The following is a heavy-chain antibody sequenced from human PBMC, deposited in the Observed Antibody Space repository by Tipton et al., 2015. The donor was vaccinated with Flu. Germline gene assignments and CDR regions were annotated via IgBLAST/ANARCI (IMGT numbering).Heavy chain of an antibody. V-gene: IGHV1-46*01. CDR3: ARDKGGGTYTFAV. Sequence: QVQLVQSGAEVKKPGASVKVSCKASGYTFTSYNMHWVRQAPGQGLEWMGIIYPAGGGISYAQKFQGRVIMTRDKSTGTVHMELSSLRSADTAMYYCARDKGGGTYTFAVWGQGTMVTVSS. CDR2: IYPAGGGI. J-gene: IGHJ3*01. CDR1: GYTFTSYN. D-gene: IGHD1-1*01.